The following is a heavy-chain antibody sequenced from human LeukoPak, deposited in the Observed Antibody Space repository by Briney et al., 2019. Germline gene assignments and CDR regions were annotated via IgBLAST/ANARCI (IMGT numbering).Heavy chain of an antibody. V-gene: IGHV1-2*02. CDR1: GYTFTGYY. Sequence: ASVKVSCKASGYTFTGYYMHWVRQAPGQGLEWMGWINPNSGGTNYAQKFQGRVTMTRDTSISTAYMELSRLRSDETAVYYCARGGTIFGVVPEDYWGQGTLVTVSS. J-gene: IGHJ4*02. CDR3: ARGGTIFGVVPEDY. CDR2: INPNSGGT. D-gene: IGHD3-3*01.